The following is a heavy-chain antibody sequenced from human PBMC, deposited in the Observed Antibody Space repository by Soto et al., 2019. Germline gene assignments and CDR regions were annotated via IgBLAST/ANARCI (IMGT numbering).Heavy chain of an antibody. D-gene: IGHD1-1*01. CDR3: ARNACRRNWDDAAFDI. J-gene: IGHJ3*02. V-gene: IGHV3-7*01. CDR2: IRQDGSER. CDR1: GFTFSGYW. Sequence: GGSLRLSCAASGFTFSGYWMSWVRQAPGKGLEWVANIRQDGSERYYVDSVKGRFTISRDNAKNSLYLQMNSLRVEDAAVYYCARNACRRNWDDAAFDIWGQGTMVTVSS.